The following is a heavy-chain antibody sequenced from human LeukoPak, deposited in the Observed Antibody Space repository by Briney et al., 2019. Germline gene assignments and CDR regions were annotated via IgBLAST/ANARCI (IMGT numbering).Heavy chain of an antibody. J-gene: IGHJ4*02. CDR1: GFTFSDCY. CDR3: ARDRGHYGSGSYYADF. CDR2: ISGTTIYT. D-gene: IGHD3-10*01. Sequence: GGSLRLSCAADGFTFSDCYMSWIRQAPGKGLEWVAYISGTTIYTDYADSVKGRFTISRDNAENSLYLQMNSLRADDTAVYYCARDRGHYGSGSYYADFWGQGILVTVSS. V-gene: IGHV3-11*05.